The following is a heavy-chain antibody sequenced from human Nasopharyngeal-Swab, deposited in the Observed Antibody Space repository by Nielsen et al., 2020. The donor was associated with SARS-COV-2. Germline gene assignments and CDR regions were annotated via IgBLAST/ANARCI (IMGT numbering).Heavy chain of an antibody. D-gene: IGHD2-21*01. J-gene: IGHJ6*03. V-gene: IGHV1-69*06. CDR3: ARDRAYGGSYMDV. Sequence: WGWQAPGEGLEWMGGSIPICGTANDAQEFRGRVVITADKSTSTAYMELSSLRSEDTAVYYCARDRAYGGSYMDVWGKGTTVTVSS. CDR2: SIPICGTA.